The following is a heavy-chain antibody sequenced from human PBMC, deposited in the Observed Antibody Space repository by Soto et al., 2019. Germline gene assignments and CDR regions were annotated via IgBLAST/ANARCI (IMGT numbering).Heavy chain of an antibody. Sequence: EVQLVESGGGLVQPGGSPRLSCAASGFTCSDYWMSWVRQAPGKGLEWVANIKQDECAKNYVNSVEGRFTITRDNAKSSLYLQMNSLRVEDTAVYYCTRNQVKADYWGQGTLVTVSS. CDR2: IKQDECAK. J-gene: IGHJ4*02. D-gene: IGHD3-22*01. V-gene: IGHV3-7*01. CDR1: GFTCSDYW. CDR3: TRNQVKADY.